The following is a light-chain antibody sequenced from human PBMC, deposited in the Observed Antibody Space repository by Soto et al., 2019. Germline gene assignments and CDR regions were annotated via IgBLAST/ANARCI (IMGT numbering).Light chain of an antibody. J-gene: IGKJ3*01. CDR2: GAS. V-gene: IGKV3-20*01. Sequence: EIVLTQSPGTLSLSPGERATLSCRASHIVSSSYLAWYQQKPGQAPRLLIYGASSRSTGIPDRFSGSGSGTDFTLTISRLEPEDFAVYYCQQYGSSTGTFGPGTKVDIK. CDR3: QQYGSSTGT. CDR1: HIVSSSY.